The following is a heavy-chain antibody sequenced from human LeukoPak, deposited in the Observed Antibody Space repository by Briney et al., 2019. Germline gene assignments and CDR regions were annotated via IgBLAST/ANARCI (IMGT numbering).Heavy chain of an antibody. Sequence: SVKVSCKASGGTFSSYAISWVRQAPGQGLEWMGGIIPIFGTANYAQKFQGRVTITADESTSTAYMELSSLRSEDTAVYYCVTRTVAGTHGYFQHWGQGTLVTVSS. D-gene: IGHD6-19*01. CDR3: VTRTVAGTHGYFQH. J-gene: IGHJ1*01. V-gene: IGHV1-69*13. CDR2: IIPIFGTA. CDR1: GGTFSSYA.